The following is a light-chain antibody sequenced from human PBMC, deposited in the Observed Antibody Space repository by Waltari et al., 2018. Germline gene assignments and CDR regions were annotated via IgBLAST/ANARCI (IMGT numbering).Light chain of an antibody. CDR1: QSISSY. Sequence: DIQMTQSPSSLSAAVGDRVTNTCRASQSISSYLNLYQQKPGKAPKLLIYAASSLQSGVPSRFSGSGSGTDFTLTISSLQPEDFATYYCQQSYSTPPWTFGQGTKVEIK. CDR2: AAS. V-gene: IGKV1-39*01. CDR3: QQSYSTPPWT. J-gene: IGKJ1*01.